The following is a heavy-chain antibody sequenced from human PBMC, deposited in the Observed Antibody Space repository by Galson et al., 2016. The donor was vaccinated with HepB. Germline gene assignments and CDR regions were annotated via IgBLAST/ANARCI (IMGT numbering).Heavy chain of an antibody. CDR2: INPKSGDT. CDR3: AREDWGAVAGLGAFHY. D-gene: IGHD6-19*01. Sequence: SVKVSCKASGYTFTGCFIHWVRQAPGQGLEWMGWINPKSGDTKYGQNFQGRVTMTRDTSITTAYVELSRLRSDDTAVYYCAREDWGAVAGLGAFHYWGQGTLVTVSS. CDR1: GYTFTGCF. V-gene: IGHV1-2*02. J-gene: IGHJ4*02.